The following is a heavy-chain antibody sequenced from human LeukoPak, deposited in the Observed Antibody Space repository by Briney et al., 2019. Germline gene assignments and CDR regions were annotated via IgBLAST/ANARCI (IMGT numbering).Heavy chain of an antibody. J-gene: IGHJ6*03. Sequence: SQTLSLTCTVSGGSIRGYYWSWIRQPPGKGLEWIGYIYSSGSTNYNPSLKSRVTMSVDTSKNQFSLKVSSVTAADTAVYYCARVFDSGSQAYFYYMDVWGKGTTVTIFS. CDR1: GGSIRGYY. CDR2: IYSSGST. CDR3: ARVFDSGSQAYFYYMDV. D-gene: IGHD3-10*01. V-gene: IGHV4-59*01.